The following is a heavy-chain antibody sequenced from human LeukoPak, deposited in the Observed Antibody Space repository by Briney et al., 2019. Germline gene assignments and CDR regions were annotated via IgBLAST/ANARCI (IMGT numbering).Heavy chain of an antibody. J-gene: IGHJ4*02. D-gene: IGHD6-19*01. CDR3: SNGRTSSGTLQHDY. V-gene: IGHV3-11*01. Sequence: GGSLRLSCEASGFTLSDYYMSWIRQAPGKGLEWVSDISSSGRIMYYADSVKGRFTISRDNSENTLYLQMNSLRAEDTALYYCSNGRTSSGTLQHDYWGQGTLVTVSS. CDR2: ISSSGRIM. CDR1: GFTLSDYY.